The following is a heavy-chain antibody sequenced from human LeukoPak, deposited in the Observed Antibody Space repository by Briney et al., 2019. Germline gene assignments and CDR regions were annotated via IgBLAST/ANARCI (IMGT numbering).Heavy chain of an antibody. J-gene: IGHJ3*02. Sequence: SETLSLTCAVYGGSFSGYYWGWIRQPPGKGLEWIGSIYHSGSTYYNPSLKSRVTISVDTSKNQFSLKLSSVTAADTAVYYCARDRATYYYDSSGHDAFDIWGQGTMVTVSS. CDR3: ARDRATYYYDSSGHDAFDI. V-gene: IGHV4-38-2*02. D-gene: IGHD3-22*01. CDR1: GGSFSGYY. CDR2: IYHSGST.